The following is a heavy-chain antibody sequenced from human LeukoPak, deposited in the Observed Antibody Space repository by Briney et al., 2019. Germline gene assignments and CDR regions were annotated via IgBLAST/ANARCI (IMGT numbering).Heavy chain of an antibody. V-gene: IGHV1-18*01. D-gene: IGHD6-6*01. J-gene: IGHJ4*02. CDR2: ISAYNGNT. CDR3: ARVASEQLVGLCDY. Sequence: ASVKVSCKASGYTFTSYGISWVRQAPGQGLEWMEWISAYNGNTNYAQKLQGRVTMTTDTSTSTAYMELRSLRSDDTAVYYCARVASEQLVGLCDYWGQGTLVTVSS. CDR1: GYTFTSYG.